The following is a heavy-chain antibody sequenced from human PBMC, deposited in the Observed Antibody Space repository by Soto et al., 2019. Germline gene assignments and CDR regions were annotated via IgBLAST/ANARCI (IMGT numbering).Heavy chain of an antibody. D-gene: IGHD3-10*01. CDR1: GYTFTAYN. J-gene: IGHJ5*02. CDR3: ARVAPSGGSVPRFDP. Sequence: QVQLVQSGAEVKEPGASVRVSCKAFGYTFTAYNIHWLRQAPGQGLEWMGWINAGNGNTRSSRKFQGRVIITRDTSATTAYLEVDSLRSEDTAIYYCARVAPSGGSVPRFDPWGQGTLLTLSS. CDR2: INAGNGNT. V-gene: IGHV1-3*01.